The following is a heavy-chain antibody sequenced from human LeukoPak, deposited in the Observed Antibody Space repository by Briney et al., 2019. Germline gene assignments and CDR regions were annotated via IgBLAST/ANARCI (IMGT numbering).Heavy chain of an antibody. CDR3: AKDLGPSGAGWFDP. J-gene: IGHJ5*02. CDR1: GFTFDDYA. V-gene: IGHV3-43*02. Sequence: GGSLRLSCAASGFTFDDYAIHWVRQVPGKGLEWVSLISGDGVSTYYADSVKGRFTISRDNSKNSLYLQMNSLRTEDTALYYCAKDLGPSGAGWFDPWGQGTLVTVSS. D-gene: IGHD7-27*01. CDR2: ISGDGVST.